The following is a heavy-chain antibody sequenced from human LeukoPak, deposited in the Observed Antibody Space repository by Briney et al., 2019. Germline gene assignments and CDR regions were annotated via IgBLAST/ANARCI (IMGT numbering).Heavy chain of an antibody. V-gene: IGHV4-34*01. J-gene: IGHJ4*02. CDR3: ARGRGGYYDSSGYYYGVQGLDY. CDR2: ITHSGRA. Sequence: FESLSLTCAVYGGSFSGYYWSWIRQPPGKGLEWIGEITHSGRANYNPSLKSRVTISVDTSKNQFSLKLSSVTAADTAVYYCARGRGGYYDSSGYYYGVQGLDYWGQGTLVTVSS. D-gene: IGHD3-22*01. CDR1: GGSFSGYY.